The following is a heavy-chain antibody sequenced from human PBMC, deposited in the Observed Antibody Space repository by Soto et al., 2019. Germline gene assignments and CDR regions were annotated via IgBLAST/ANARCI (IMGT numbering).Heavy chain of an antibody. Sequence: PSETLSLTCTVSGGSISSGDYYWSWIRQPPGKGLEWIGYIYYSGSTYYNPSLKSRVTISVDTSKNQFSLKLSSVTAADTAVYYCARASMTLDDNWFDPWGQGTLVTVSS. CDR2: IYYSGST. J-gene: IGHJ5*02. D-gene: IGHD2-21*02. CDR1: GGSISSGDYY. CDR3: ARASMTLDDNWFDP. V-gene: IGHV4-30-4*01.